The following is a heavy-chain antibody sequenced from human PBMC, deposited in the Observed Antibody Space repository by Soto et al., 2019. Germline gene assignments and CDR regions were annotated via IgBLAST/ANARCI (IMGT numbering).Heavy chain of an antibody. D-gene: IGHD3-22*01. Sequence: QVQLQESGPGLVKPSGTLSLTCAVSGGSIIRSNWWSWVRQPPGKGLEWIGEIFHSGSTNYNPSLKSRVTMSVDKSKNQLSLNLNSVTAADTAVYYCATWGTYSDSGGSLPFDYWGQGTLVTVSS. CDR1: GGSIIRSNW. CDR3: ATWGTYSDSGGSLPFDY. J-gene: IGHJ4*02. V-gene: IGHV4-4*02. CDR2: IFHSGST.